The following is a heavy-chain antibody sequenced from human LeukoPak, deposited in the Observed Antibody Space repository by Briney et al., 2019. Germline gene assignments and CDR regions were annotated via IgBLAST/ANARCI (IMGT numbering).Heavy chain of an antibody. CDR1: GGSMTSYY. J-gene: IGHJ4*02. Sequence: SETLSLTCAVSGGSMTSYYWSWIRQPPGKGLEWIGYIYYSGSTNYNPSLKSRVTISVDTSKNQFSLKLSSVTAADTAVYYRAREGVGLGVFDYWGQGTLVTVSS. D-gene: IGHD1-26*01. V-gene: IGHV4-59*01. CDR3: AREGVGLGVFDY. CDR2: IYYSGST.